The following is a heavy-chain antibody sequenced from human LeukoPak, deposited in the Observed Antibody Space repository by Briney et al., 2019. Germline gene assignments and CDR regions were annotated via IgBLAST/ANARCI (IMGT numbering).Heavy chain of an antibody. CDR2: MNPNSGNT. D-gene: IGHD3-9*01. V-gene: IGHV1-8*02. J-gene: IGHJ3*02. CDR1: GYTFSTYG. Sequence: ASVKVSCKASGYTFSTYGINWVRQATGQGPEWMGWMNPNSGNTGYAQKFQGRVTMTRNTSISTAYMELSSLRSEDTAVYYCAREVDILTVTYAFDIWGQGTMVTVSS. CDR3: AREVDILTVTYAFDI.